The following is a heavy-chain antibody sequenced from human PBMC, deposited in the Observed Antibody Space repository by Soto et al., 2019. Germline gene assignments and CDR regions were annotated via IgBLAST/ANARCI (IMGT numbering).Heavy chain of an antibody. V-gene: IGHV4-39*01. D-gene: IGHD3-22*01. CDR3: ARHSTGYYYSWFDP. Sequence: QLQLQESGPGLVKPSETLSLTCTVSGGSIDSSTYYWGWIRQPPGKGLEWIGSIFYNGNTFYNPSLXXXIXVSVDTSKNQFSLKLSSVTAADPAVYYCARHSTGYYYSWFDPWGQGALVTVSS. CDR1: GGSIDSSTYY. CDR2: IFYNGNT. J-gene: IGHJ5*02.